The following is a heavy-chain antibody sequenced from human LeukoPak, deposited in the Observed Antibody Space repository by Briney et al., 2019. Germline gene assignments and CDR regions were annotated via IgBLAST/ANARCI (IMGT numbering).Heavy chain of an antibody. CDR2: INPSGGST. CDR1: GYTFTSYY. CDR3: ARYSSGWYYFDY. Sequence: ASVKVSCKASGYTFTSYYMHWVRQSPGQGLEWMGIINPSGGSTSYAQKFQGRVTMTRDTSTSTVYMELSSLRSEDTGVYYCARYSSGWYYFDYWGQGTLVTVSS. V-gene: IGHV1-46*01. J-gene: IGHJ4*02. D-gene: IGHD6-19*01.